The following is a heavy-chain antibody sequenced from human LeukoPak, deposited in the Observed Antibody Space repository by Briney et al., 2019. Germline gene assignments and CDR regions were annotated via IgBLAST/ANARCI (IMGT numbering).Heavy chain of an antibody. V-gene: IGHV4-31*03. CDR2: IYYSGST. Sequence: SQTLSLTCTVSGGSISSGGYYWSWIRQHPGKGLEWIGYIYYSGSTYYNPSLKSRVTISVDTSKNQFSLKLSSVTAADTAVYYCARSRSQGGDSSGYYYGYDSDYWGQGTLVTVSS. CDR1: GGSISSGGYY. CDR3: ARSRSQGGDSSGYYYGYDSDY. D-gene: IGHD3-22*01. J-gene: IGHJ4*02.